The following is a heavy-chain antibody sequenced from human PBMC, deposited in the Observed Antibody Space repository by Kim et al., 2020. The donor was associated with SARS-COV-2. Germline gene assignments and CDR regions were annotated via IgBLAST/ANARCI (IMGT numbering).Heavy chain of an antibody. CDR1: GFTFSSFG. Sequence: GGSLRLSCSAAGFTFSSFGFHWVRQTPGTRLKHLSSINRHGRSTFYADSVRGRFTVSRDNSRNTLFLQMNSLSGGDTGVYYCVRDTSVEAAAAAHFDYWGQGTHVTVSS. D-gene: IGHD2-15*01. V-gene: IGHV3-64D*06. J-gene: IGHJ4*02. CDR3: VRDTSVEAAAAAHFDY. CDR2: INRHGRST.